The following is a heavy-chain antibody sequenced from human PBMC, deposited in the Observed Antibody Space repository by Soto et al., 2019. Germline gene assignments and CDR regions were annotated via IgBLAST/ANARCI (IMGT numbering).Heavy chain of an antibody. CDR2: ISYDGSNK. Sequence: GGSLRLSCAASGFTFSSYGMHWVRQAPGKGLEWVAVISYDGSNKYYADSVKGRFTISRDNSKNTLYLQMNSLRAEDTAVYYCAKGKRYCSSTSCYAGNWFDPWGQGTLVTVSS. D-gene: IGHD2-2*01. J-gene: IGHJ5*02. V-gene: IGHV3-30*18. CDR1: GFTFSSYG. CDR3: AKGKRYCSSTSCYAGNWFDP.